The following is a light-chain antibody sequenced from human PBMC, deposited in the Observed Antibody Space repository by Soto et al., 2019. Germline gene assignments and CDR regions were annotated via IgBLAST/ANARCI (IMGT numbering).Light chain of an antibody. J-gene: IGKJ4*01. CDR3: QQRSKWPLT. CDR2: DAA. CDR1: QSVSTS. V-gene: IGKV3-11*01. Sequence: ESVLTQSPVTLSLSPGERATLSCRASQSVSTSLDWYQQKPGQSPRLLIYDAAHRATGIPVRFSGGGSGTDFTLTISSLEPEDSAVYYCQQRSKWPLTFGGGTKVDIK.